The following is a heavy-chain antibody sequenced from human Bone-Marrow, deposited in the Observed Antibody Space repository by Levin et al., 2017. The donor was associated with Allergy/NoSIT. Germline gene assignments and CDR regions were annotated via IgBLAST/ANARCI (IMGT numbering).Heavy chain of an antibody. CDR3: ASGSDKLLPRWFHP. D-gene: IGHD2-21*02. Sequence: SETLSLTCTVSGGSIGSRNYFWGWIRQSPGKRREWIGTMHYSGSAHYNPSLRSRVSLSADTSKNQLALNVRSVTAADTAIYSCASGSDKLLPRWFHPWGQGTQVTVSS. CDR2: MHYSGSA. V-gene: IGHV4-39*01. J-gene: IGHJ5*02. CDR1: GGSIGSRNYF.